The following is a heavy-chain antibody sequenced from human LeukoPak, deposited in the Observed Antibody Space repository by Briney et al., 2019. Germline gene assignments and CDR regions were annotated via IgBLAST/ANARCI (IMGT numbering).Heavy chain of an antibody. CDR1: GFTFSSYA. J-gene: IGHJ6*02. V-gene: IGHV3-23*01. Sequence: PGGSLRLSCAASGFTFSSYAMSWVRQAPGKGLEWVSAISGSGGSTYYADSVKGRFTISRDNSKNTLYLQMNSLRAEDTAVYYCARRPLHQSIPYYYDSSGSGMDVWGQGTTVTVSS. CDR2: ISGSGGST. CDR3: ARRPLHQSIPYYYDSSGSGMDV. D-gene: IGHD3-22*01.